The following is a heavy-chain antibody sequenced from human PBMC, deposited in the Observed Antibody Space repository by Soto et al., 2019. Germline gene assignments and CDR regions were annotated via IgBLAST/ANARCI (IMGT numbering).Heavy chain of an antibody. CDR3: ARGYCSGGSCYSDDDFDI. Sequence: GASVKVSCKASGYTFTGYYMHWVRQAPGQGLEWMGWINPNSGSTNYAQKFQGWVTMTRDTSISTAYMELSRLRPDDTAVYYCARGYCSGGSCYSDDDFDIWGQGTMVTVSS. J-gene: IGHJ3*02. D-gene: IGHD2-15*01. V-gene: IGHV1-2*04. CDR1: GYTFTGYY. CDR2: INPNSGST.